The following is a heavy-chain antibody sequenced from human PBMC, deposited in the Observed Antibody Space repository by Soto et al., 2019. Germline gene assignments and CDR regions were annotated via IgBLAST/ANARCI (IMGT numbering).Heavy chain of an antibody. CDR3: AKDLWWYVH. V-gene: IGHV3-73*01. CDR2: IRSKANSYAT. Sequence: GGSLRLSCAASGFTFSGSAMHWVRQASGKGLEWVGRIRSKANSYATAYAASVKGRFTISRDNSKNTLFLQMDSLRAEDTAVYYCAKDLWWYVHWGQGTVVTVSS. CDR1: GFTFSGSA. J-gene: IGHJ5*02. D-gene: IGHD3-16*01.